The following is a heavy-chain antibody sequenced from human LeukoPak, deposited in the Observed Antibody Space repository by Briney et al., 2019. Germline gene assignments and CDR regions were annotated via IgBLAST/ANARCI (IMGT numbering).Heavy chain of an antibody. Sequence: GGSLRLSCAASGFTFSSYAMHWVRQAPGKGLEWVAVISYDGSNKYYADSVKGRFTISRDNSKNTLYQQMNSLRAEDTAVYYCARGYCSGGSCFDYWGQGTLVTVSS. V-gene: IGHV3-30-3*01. CDR3: ARGYCSGGSCFDY. J-gene: IGHJ4*02. D-gene: IGHD2-15*01. CDR2: ISYDGSNK. CDR1: GFTFSSYA.